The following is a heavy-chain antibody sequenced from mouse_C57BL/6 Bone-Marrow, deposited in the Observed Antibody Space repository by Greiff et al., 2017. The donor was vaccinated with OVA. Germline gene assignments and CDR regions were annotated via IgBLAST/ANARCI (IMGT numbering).Heavy chain of an antibody. V-gene: IGHV7-3*01. CDR3: ARYIPLPPYYAYSRNYFDY. D-gene: IGHD2-10*01. Sequence: EVKLVESGGGLVQPGGSLSLSCAASGFTFTDYYMSWVRQPPGKALKWLGFIRNKANGYTTEYSASVKGRFTISRDNSQSILYLQMNALRAEDSATYYCARYIPLPPYYAYSRNYFDYWGQGTTLTVSS. CDR2: IRNKANGYTT. CDR1: GFTFTDYY. J-gene: IGHJ2*01.